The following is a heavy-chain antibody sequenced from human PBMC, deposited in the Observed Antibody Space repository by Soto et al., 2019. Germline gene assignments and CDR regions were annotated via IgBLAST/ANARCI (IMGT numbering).Heavy chain of an antibody. V-gene: IGHV4-31*03. Sequence: PSETLSLTCTVSDASINSGGYYWSWIRQHPGTGLECIGFIYYSGTTYYNPSLKSRVTTSVDTSKNQFSLRLSSVTAADTAVYYCARGLLGMLAGIEELINSHVDSWGQGTLVTVSS. CDR2: IYYSGTT. D-gene: IGHD1-26*01. CDR3: ARGLLGMLAGIEELINSHVDS. J-gene: IGHJ4*02. CDR1: DASINSGGYY.